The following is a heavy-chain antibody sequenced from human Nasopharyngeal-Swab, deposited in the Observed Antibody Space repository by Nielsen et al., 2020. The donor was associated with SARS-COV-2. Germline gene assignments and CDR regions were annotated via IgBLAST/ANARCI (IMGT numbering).Heavy chain of an antibody. CDR2: IYPGDSAT. CDR1: GSSFTSYW. Sequence: GEALKISCQGSGSSFTSYWIGWGRQLPGEGLEWMGIIYPGDSATRYSPSFQGQVTISADKSISTAYLQWSSLKASDTAMYYCARSYCSGGSCYYYYGMDVWGQGTTVTVSS. V-gene: IGHV5-51*01. D-gene: IGHD2-15*01. J-gene: IGHJ6*02. CDR3: ARSYCSGGSCYYYYGMDV.